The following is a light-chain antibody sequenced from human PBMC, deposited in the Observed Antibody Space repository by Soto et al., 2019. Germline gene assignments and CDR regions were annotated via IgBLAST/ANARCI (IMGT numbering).Light chain of an antibody. V-gene: IGLV1-40*01. CDR2: GNS. J-gene: IGLJ1*01. CDR1: SSNIGAGYD. Sequence: QSVLTQPPSVSGAPGQRVTISCTGTSSNIGAGYDVHWYQHLPGTAPKLLIYGNSDRPSGVPDRFSGSKSGTSASLAITGLQAEDEADYYCQSYDTSLSGCVLGTGTKLTVL. CDR3: QSYDTSLSGCV.